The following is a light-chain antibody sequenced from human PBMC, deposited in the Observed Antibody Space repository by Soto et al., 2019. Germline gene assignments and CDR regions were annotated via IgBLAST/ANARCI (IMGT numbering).Light chain of an antibody. CDR2: GAS. J-gene: IGKJ1*01. Sequence: EIVLTQSPGTLSLSPGDRTTLSCRASQSVSTTFLAWYQQKPGQAPRLLIYGASTRATGIPDRFSGSGSGTDFTLTISRLEPEDFAMYYCQQYGNSWTFGQGTKVEIK. CDR1: QSVSTTF. V-gene: IGKV3-20*01. CDR3: QQYGNSWT.